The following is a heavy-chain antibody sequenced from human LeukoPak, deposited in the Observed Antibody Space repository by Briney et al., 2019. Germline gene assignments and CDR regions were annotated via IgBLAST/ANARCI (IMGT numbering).Heavy chain of an antibody. CDR2: IYYSGST. J-gene: IGHJ6*02. CDR1: GGSISSYY. V-gene: IGHV4-59*01. CDR3: AREGGSFYYYYGMDV. D-gene: IGHD1-26*01. Sequence: SETLSLTCTVSGGSISSYYWSWIRQPPGKGREWIGYIYYSGSTNYNPSLKRRVTISVDTSKKHFSLKLSSVTAADTAVYYCAREGGSFYYYYGMDVWGQGTTVTVSS.